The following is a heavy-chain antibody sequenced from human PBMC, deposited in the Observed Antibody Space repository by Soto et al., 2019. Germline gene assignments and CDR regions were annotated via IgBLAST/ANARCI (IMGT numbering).Heavy chain of an antibody. J-gene: IGHJ4*02. CDR3: VKGEGIQLWSNYDY. Sequence: QVQLVESGGGAVQPGRSLRLSCAASGFTFSSYGMHWVRQAPGKGLEWVAVISYGGSNKYYADSVKGRFTISRDNSKNTLYRQMNSLRSEGTAVYYGVKGEGIQLWSNYDYWGQGSLVTVSS. CDR1: GFTFSSYG. D-gene: IGHD5-18*01. CDR2: ISYGGSNK. V-gene: IGHV3-30*18.